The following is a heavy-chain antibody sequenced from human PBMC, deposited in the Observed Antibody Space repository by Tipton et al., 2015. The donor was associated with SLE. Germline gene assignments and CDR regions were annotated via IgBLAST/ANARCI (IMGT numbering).Heavy chain of an antibody. CDR1: GGSIRSYY. V-gene: IGHV4-59*01. D-gene: IGHD7-27*01. CDR3: ARVSGDYFYYYMDA. Sequence: LRLSCTVSGGSIRSYYWTWIRQPPGKRLEWIAYIYHSGITNYNPSLQSRVTISVDRSKNQFSLKLTSVTAADTAVYYCARVSGDYFYYYMDAWGRGTTVTVSS. CDR2: IYHSGIT. J-gene: IGHJ6*03.